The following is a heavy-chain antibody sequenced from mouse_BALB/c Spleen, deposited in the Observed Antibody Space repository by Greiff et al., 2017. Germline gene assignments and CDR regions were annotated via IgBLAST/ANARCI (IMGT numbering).Heavy chain of an antibody. J-gene: IGHJ4*01. CDR3: ARKGYGSYYAMDY. D-gene: IGHD2-10*02. V-gene: IGHV1S137*01. CDR2: ISTYYGDA. CDR1: GYTFTDYA. Sequence: VQLQQSGAELVRPGVSVKISCKGSGYTFTDYAMHWVKQSHAKSLEWIGVISTYYGDASYNQKFKGKATMTVDKSSSTAYMELARLTSEDSAIYYCARKGYGSYYAMDYWGQGTSVTVSS.